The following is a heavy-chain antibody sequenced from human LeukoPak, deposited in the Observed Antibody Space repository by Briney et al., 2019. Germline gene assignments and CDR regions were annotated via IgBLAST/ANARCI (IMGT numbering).Heavy chain of an antibody. CDR3: ARTDEVVSEAFDI. CDR1: GYTFTTYA. CDR2: INTNTGNP. J-gene: IGHJ3*02. Sequence: ASVKGSCKASGYTFTTYAMNWVRQAPGQGLEWMGWINTNTGNPTYAQGFTGRFVFSLDTSVSTAYLQISSLKAEDTVVYYCARTDEVVSEAFDIWGQGTMVTVSS. V-gene: IGHV7-4-1*02. D-gene: IGHD3-22*01.